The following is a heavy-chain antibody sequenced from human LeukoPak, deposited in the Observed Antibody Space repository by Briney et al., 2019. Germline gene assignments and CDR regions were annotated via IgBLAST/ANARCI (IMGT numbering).Heavy chain of an antibody. Sequence: GGSLRLSCAASGFTFSSYAMSWVRQAPGKGLEWVSAISGSGGSTYYADSVKGRFTISRDNSKNTLYLQMNSLRAEDTAVYYCAKVRIRPRWLQSWFDYWGQGTLVTVSS. CDR1: GFTFSSYA. J-gene: IGHJ4*02. CDR3: AKVRIRPRWLQSWFDY. V-gene: IGHV3-23*01. CDR2: ISGSGGST. D-gene: IGHD5-24*01.